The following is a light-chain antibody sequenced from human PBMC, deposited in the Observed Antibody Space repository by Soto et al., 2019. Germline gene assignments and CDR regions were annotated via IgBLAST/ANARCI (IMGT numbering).Light chain of an antibody. Sequence: TLSLSPGERATLSCRASQSVSSYLAWYQQKPGQAPRLLIYDASNRATGIPARFSGSGSGTDFTLTISSLEPEDFAVYYCQHRSNWPGTFGQGTKVDIK. CDR3: QHRSNWPGT. CDR2: DAS. V-gene: IGKV3-11*01. CDR1: QSVSSY. J-gene: IGKJ1*01.